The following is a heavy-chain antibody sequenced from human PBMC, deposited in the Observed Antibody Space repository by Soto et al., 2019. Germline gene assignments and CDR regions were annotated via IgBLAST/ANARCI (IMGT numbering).Heavy chain of an antibody. V-gene: IGHV3-30-3*01. J-gene: IGHJ4*02. CDR2: ISYDGSNK. Sequence: GGSLRLSCAASGFTFSSYAMHWVRQAPGKGLEWVAVISYDGSNKYYADSVKGRFTISRDNSKNTLYLQMNSLRAEDTAVYYCARDFSPDRHPSSGWYLGDYWGQGTLVTVSS. D-gene: IGHD6-19*01. CDR1: GFTFSSYA. CDR3: ARDFSPDRHPSSGWYLGDY.